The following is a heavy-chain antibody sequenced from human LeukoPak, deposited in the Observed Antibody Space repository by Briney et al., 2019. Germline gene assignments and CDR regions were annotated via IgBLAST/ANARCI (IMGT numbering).Heavy chain of an antibody. D-gene: IGHD4-17*01. CDR3: ARPYGDYVDAFDI. V-gene: IGHV4-4*07. Sequence: SETLSLTCSVSGGSISTYSWNWIRQPAGKGLEWIGRIFPSGTTKYHPPLKSRVTMSVDTSKNHFSLKLTSVTAADTAVYYCARPYGDYVDAFDIWGQGTMVTVSS. J-gene: IGHJ3*02. CDR1: GGSISTYS. CDR2: IFPSGTT.